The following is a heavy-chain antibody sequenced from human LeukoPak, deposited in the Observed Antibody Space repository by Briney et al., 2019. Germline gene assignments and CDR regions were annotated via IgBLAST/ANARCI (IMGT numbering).Heavy chain of an antibody. J-gene: IGHJ3*01. Sequence: ASVKVSCKASGYTFTDYYIHWVRQAPGQVLEWMGLINPDGGNTNYAQNFQGRVTLTRDTSTSTVYMELSSLRSEDTAIYYCARIRDGYNDAYDLWGQGTVVTVPS. CDR2: INPDGGNT. V-gene: IGHV1-46*01. D-gene: IGHD5-24*01. CDR3: ARIRDGYNDAYDL. CDR1: GYTFTDYY.